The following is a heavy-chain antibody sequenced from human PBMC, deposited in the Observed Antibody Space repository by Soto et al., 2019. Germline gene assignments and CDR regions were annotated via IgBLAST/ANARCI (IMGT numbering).Heavy chain of an antibody. D-gene: IGHD3-10*01. V-gene: IGHV3-48*01. J-gene: IGHJ5*02. CDR3: ARDAGSGSYSNNWFDP. CDR2: ISSSSSTI. Sequence: PGGSLRLSCAASGFTFSSYSMNWVRQAPGKGLEWVSYISSSSSTIYYADSVKGRFTISRDNAKNSLYLQMNSLRAEDTAVYYCARDAGSGSYSNNWFDPWGQGTLVTVSS. CDR1: GFTFSSYS.